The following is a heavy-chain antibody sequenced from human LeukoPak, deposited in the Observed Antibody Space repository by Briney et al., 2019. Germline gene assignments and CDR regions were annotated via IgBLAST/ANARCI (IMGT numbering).Heavy chain of an antibody. J-gene: IGHJ3*02. D-gene: IGHD2-2*01. CDR3: ARRRYCNSTSCYEGAFDI. CDR1: AFSFTSYW. Sequence: GDSLKISCKGSAFSFTSYWIAWVRQMPGKGLEWMGIIYPGDSGIGYQGQVTISADRSISTAYLQWSTLKTSDTAIYYCARRRYCNSTSCYEGAFDIWGQGTMVTVSS. CDR2: IYPGDSGI. V-gene: IGHV5-51*01.